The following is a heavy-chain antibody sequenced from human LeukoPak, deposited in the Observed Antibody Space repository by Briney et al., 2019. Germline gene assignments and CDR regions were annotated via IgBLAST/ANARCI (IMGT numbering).Heavy chain of an antibody. CDR1: GGSFSGYY. CDR2: INHSGST. Sequence: SETLSLTCAVYGGSFSGYYWSWIRQPPGKGLEWIGEINHSGSTNYNPSLKSRVTISVDTSKNQFSLKVSSVTAADTAVYYCARGRRVQGVMKKNWFDPWGQGTLVTVSS. D-gene: IGHD3-10*01. CDR3: ARGRRVQGVMKKNWFDP. V-gene: IGHV4-34*01. J-gene: IGHJ5*02.